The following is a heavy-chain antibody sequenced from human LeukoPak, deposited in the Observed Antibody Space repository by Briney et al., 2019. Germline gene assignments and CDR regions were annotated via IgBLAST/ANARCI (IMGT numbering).Heavy chain of an antibody. CDR2: IRYDGSNK. CDR3: AKDSCTSTSCPFDY. Sequence: GGSLRLSCAASGFTFSNYGMHWVRQAPGKGLEWVAFIRYDGSNKYYADSVKGRFTISRDNSKNTLYLQMNTLYLQMNSLRAEDTAVYYCAKDSCTSTSCPFDYWGQGTLDTVSS. V-gene: IGHV3-30*02. J-gene: IGHJ4*02. D-gene: IGHD2-2*01. CDR1: GFTFSNYG.